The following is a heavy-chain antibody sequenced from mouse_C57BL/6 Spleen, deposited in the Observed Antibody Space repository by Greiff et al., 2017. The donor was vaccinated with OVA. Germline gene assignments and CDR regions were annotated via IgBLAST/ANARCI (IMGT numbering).Heavy chain of an antibody. CDR2: IRLKSDNYAT. V-gene: IGHV6-3*01. Sequence: EVQLQQSGGGLVQPGGSMKLSCVASGFTFSNYWMNWVRQSPEKGLEWVAQIRLKSDNYATHYAESVKGRFTISRDDSKSSVYLQMNNLRAEDTGIYYCTGNIYYDYSFAYWGQGTLVTVSA. CDR1: GFTFSNYW. J-gene: IGHJ3*01. D-gene: IGHD2-4*01. CDR3: TGNIYYDYSFAY.